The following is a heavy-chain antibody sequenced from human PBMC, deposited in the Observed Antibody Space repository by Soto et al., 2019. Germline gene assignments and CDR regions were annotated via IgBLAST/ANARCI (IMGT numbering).Heavy chain of an antibody. Sequence: ASVKVSCKASGYTFTSYVISWVRQAPGQGLEWMGWISAYNGNTNYAQKLQGRVTMTTDTSTSTAYMELRSLRSDDTAVYYCARDLQGYCSSTXCYEIDYWGQGTLVTVSS. CDR2: ISAYNGNT. J-gene: IGHJ4*02. CDR3: ARDLQGYCSSTXCYEIDY. V-gene: IGHV1-18*01. CDR1: GYTFTSYV. D-gene: IGHD2-2*01.